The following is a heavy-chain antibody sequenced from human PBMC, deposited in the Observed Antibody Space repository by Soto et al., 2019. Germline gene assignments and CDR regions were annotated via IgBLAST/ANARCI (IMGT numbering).Heavy chain of an antibody. J-gene: IGHJ4*02. CDR3: ARRGYSYGAPFDY. D-gene: IGHD5-18*01. V-gene: IGHV1-18*01. CDR2: ISGYNGKT. Sequence: ASVKVSCKASGYTFTSYGITWVRRAPGQGLEWMGWISGYNGKTNFAQKFQGRVTITADRSTSTAYMELSSLRSEDTAVYYCARRGYSYGAPFDYWGQGTLVTVSS. CDR1: GYTFTSYG.